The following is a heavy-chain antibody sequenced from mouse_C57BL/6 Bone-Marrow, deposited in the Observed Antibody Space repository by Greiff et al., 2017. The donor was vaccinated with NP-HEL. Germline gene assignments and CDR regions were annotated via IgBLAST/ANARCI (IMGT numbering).Heavy chain of an antibody. J-gene: IGHJ2*01. Sequence: EVKLEESGGGLVQPGGSMKLSCVASGFTFSNYWMNWVRQSPEKGLEWVAQIRLKSDNYATHYAESVKGRFTISRDDSKSSVYLQMNNLRAEDTGIYYCTEITTVVDFDYWGQGTTLTVSS. CDR3: TEITTVVDFDY. V-gene: IGHV6-3*01. CDR1: GFTFSNYW. CDR2: IRLKSDNYAT. D-gene: IGHD1-1*01.